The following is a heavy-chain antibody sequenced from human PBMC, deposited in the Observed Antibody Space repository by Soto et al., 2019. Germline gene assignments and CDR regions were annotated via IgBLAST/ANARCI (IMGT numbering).Heavy chain of an antibody. Sequence: EVQLVQSGAEVKKPGESLKISCKGSGYTFTNYWIGWVRQMPGKGLGWMGMIYPGDSDIRYSPSCQGQVTISADESNRPASLQWRSLKAADTALYSCARWGGSWPGRREGWFDPWGVGTLVTVSS. D-gene: IGHD3-16*01. CDR2: IYPGDSDI. CDR1: GYTFTNYW. V-gene: IGHV5-51*03. J-gene: IGHJ5*02. CDR3: ARWGGSWPGRREGWFDP.